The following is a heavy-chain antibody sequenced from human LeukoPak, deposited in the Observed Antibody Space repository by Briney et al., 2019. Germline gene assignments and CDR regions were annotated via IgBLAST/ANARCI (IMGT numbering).Heavy chain of an antibody. J-gene: IGHJ6*03. CDR3: AKYSGWSPRHYYYYYMDV. V-gene: IGHV3-53*01. CDR2: IYSGGST. Sequence: GGSLRLSCAASGFTVSSNYMSWVRQAPGKGLEWVSVIYSGGSTYYADSVKGRFTISRDNSKNTLYLQMNSLRAEDTAVYYCAKYSGWSPRHYYYYYMDVWGKGTTVTVSS. D-gene: IGHD6-19*01. CDR1: GFTVSSNY.